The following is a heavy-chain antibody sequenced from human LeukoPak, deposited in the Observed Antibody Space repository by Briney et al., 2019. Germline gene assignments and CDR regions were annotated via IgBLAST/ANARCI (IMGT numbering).Heavy chain of an antibody. D-gene: IGHD3-10*01. CDR3: ARIKILAYYYGSGSYSIGPADY. Sequence: SETLSLTCAVYGGSFSGYYWSWIRQPPGKGLEWIGEINHRGSTNYNPSLKSRVTISVDTSKNQFSLKLSSVTAADTAVYYCARIKILAYYYGSGSYSIGPADYWGQGTLVTVSS. CDR2: INHRGST. CDR1: GGSFSGYY. J-gene: IGHJ4*02. V-gene: IGHV4-34*01.